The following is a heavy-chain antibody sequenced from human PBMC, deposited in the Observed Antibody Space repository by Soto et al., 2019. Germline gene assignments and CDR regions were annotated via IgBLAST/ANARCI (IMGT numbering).Heavy chain of an antibody. CDR2: IYYSGST. CDR1: GGSISSYY. D-gene: IGHD5-18*01. CDR3: ACIFSGGYGYGFYYYGMDV. V-gene: IGHV4-59*05. Sequence: SETLSLTCTISGGSISSYYWSWIRQPPGKGLEWIGSIYYSGSTYYNPSLKSRVTISVDTSKNQFSLKLSSVTAADTAVYYCACIFSGGYGYGFYYYGMDVWGQGTTVTVSS. J-gene: IGHJ6*02.